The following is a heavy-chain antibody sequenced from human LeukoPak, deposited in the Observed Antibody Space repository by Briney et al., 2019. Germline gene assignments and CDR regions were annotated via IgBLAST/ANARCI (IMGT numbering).Heavy chain of an antibody. J-gene: IGHJ4*02. CDR3: ASTNGGITMVRGVMDYFDY. CDR2: IYYSGST. CDR1: GGSISSYY. Sequence: SETLSLTCTVSGGSISSYYWNWIRQPPGKGLEWIGYIYYSGSTNYNPSPKSRVTISVDTSKNQFSLKLSSVTAADTAVYYCASTNGGITMVRGVMDYFDYWGQGTLVTVSS. D-gene: IGHD3-10*01. V-gene: IGHV4-59*12.